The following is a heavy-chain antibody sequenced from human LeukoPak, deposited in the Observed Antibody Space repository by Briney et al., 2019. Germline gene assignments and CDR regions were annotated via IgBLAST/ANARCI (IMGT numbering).Heavy chain of an antibody. J-gene: IGHJ4*02. CDR2: ISYDGSNK. V-gene: IGHV3-30-3*01. CDR3: ARESKFDY. CDR1: GFTFSSYA. Sequence: HPGGSLRLSCAASGFTFSSYAMHWVRQAPGKGLEWVAVISYDGSNKYYADSVKGRFTISRDNAKNSLYLQMNSLRAEDTAVYYCARESKFDYWGQGTLVIVSS.